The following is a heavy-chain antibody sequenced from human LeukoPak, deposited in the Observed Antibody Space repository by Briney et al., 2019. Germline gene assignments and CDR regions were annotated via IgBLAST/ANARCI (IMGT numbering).Heavy chain of an antibody. D-gene: IGHD3-3*01. Sequence: SETLSLTCTVSGGSISNSSYYWGWIRQPPGKGLEWIGGIYYSGSTYYNPSLKSRVTISVDTSKNQFSLKLSSVTAADTAVYYCARTAYDFWSGSPSYYYYYMDVWGKGTTVTVSS. CDR2: IYYSGST. CDR3: ARTAYDFWSGSPSYYYYYMDV. V-gene: IGHV4-39*01. J-gene: IGHJ6*03. CDR1: GGSISNSSYY.